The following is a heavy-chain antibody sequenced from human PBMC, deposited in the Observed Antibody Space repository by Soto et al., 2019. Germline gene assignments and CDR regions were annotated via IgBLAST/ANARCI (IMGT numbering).Heavy chain of an antibody. Sequence: PGGSLRLSCAASGFTFSSYAMSWVRQAPGKVLEWVSAISGSVGSTYYADSVKGRFTISRDNSKNTLYLQMNSLRAEDTAVYYCAKVGYATPLEYSSGWFLFDYWGQGTLVTVSS. J-gene: IGHJ4*02. CDR2: ISGSVGST. CDR3: AKVGYATPLEYSSGWFLFDY. CDR1: GFTFSSYA. V-gene: IGHV3-23*01. D-gene: IGHD6-19*01.